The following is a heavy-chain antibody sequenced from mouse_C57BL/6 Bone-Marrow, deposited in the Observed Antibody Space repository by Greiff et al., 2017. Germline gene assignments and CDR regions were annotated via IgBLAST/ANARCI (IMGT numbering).Heavy chain of an antibody. Sequence: VQLQQSGAELVRPGASVKLSCTASGFNIKDYYMHWVKQRPEQGLEWIGRIDPEDGDTEYAPKFQGKATMTADTSSNTAYLQLSSLTSEDSAVYYCARLGVYYGYGCFAYWGQGTLVTVSA. V-gene: IGHV14-1*01. J-gene: IGHJ3*01. CDR1: GFNIKDYY. CDR2: IDPEDGDT. D-gene: IGHD2-2*01. CDR3: ARLGVYYGYGCFAY.